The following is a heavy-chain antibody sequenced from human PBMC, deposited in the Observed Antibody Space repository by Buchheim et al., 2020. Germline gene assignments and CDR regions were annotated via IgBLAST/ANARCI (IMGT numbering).Heavy chain of an antibody. J-gene: IGHJ4*02. D-gene: IGHD5-18*01. V-gene: IGHV3-30*18. CDR3: ANEPQDTAMPNDY. Sequence: QVQLVESGGGVVQPGRSLRLSCAASGFTFSSYGMHWVRQAPGKGLELVAVISYDGSNKYYADSVKGRFTISSDNSKNTLYLQMNSLRAEDMAVYYCANEPQDTAMPNDYWGQGTL. CDR1: GFTFSSYG. CDR2: ISYDGSNK.